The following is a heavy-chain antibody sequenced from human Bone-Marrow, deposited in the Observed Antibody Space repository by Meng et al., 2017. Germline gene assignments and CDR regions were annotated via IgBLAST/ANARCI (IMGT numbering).Heavy chain of an antibody. J-gene: IGHJ4*02. CDR3: ARGPTTMAHDFDY. CDR1: GGSFSDYY. V-gene: IGHV4-34*01. Sequence: QVQLQQWGPGLLKPSETLSLTCVVSGGSFSDYYWSWIRQPPGKGLEWIGEINHSGSTNYNPSLESRATISVDTSQNNLSLKLSSVTAADSVVYYCARGPTTMAHDFDYWGQGTLVTVSS. CDR2: INHSGST. D-gene: IGHD4-11*01.